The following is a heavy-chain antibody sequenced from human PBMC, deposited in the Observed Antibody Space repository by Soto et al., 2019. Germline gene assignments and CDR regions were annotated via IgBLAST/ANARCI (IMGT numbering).Heavy chain of an antibody. D-gene: IGHD6-19*01. Sequence: ASVKVSCKASGYTFTGYYMHWVRQAPGQGLEWMGWINPNSGGTNYAQKFQGWVTMTRDTSISTAYMELSRLRSDDTAVYYCARAYAVAGTFWFDPWGQGTLVTSPQ. V-gene: IGHV1-2*04. CDR3: ARAYAVAGTFWFDP. J-gene: IGHJ5*02. CDR1: GYTFTGYY. CDR2: INPNSGGT.